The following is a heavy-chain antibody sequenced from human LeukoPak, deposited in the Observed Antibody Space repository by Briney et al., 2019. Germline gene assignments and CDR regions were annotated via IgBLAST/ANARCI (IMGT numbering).Heavy chain of an antibody. Sequence: ASVKVSCKASRYTFTTYAMNWVRQAPGQGLEWMGWMNPNSGNTGYAQKFQGRVTMTRNTSISTAYMELSSLRSEDTAVYYCARAGDLRDYWGQGTLVTVSS. D-gene: IGHD3-10*01. V-gene: IGHV1-8*02. CDR1: RYTFTTYA. CDR3: ARAGDLRDY. CDR2: MNPNSGNT. J-gene: IGHJ4*02.